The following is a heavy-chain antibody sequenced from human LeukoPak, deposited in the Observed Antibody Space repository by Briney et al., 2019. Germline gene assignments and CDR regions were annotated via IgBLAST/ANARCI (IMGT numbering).Heavy chain of an antibody. V-gene: IGHV3-48*03. J-gene: IGHJ4*02. Sequence: PGRSLRLSCAASGFTFSSYEMNWVRQAARKGLEWVSYTSSSGSSIYYADSVKGRFTISRDHAKHSLYLQMNSLRAAHPAVNYCAGGGPEEDYFDYWGQGTLVTVSS. CDR2: TSSSGSSI. CDR3: AGGGPEEDYFDY. D-gene: IGHD1-14*01. CDR1: GFTFSSYE.